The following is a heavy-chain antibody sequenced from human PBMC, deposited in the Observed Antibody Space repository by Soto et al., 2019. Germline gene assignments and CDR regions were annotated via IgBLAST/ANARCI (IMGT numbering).Heavy chain of an antibody. J-gene: IGHJ3*02. CDR2: LWYDGSNK. CDR1: GFTFSSYG. V-gene: IGHV3-33*01. Sequence: QVQLVESGGGVVQPGRSLRLSCAASGFTFSSYGMHWVRQAPGKGLEWVAVLWYDGSNKYYADSVKGRFTISRDNSKNGLYLQMNSLRPEDTAVYYCARPTPRRARPGAFDIWGQGTMVTVSS. CDR3: ARPTPRRARPGAFDI. D-gene: IGHD6-6*01.